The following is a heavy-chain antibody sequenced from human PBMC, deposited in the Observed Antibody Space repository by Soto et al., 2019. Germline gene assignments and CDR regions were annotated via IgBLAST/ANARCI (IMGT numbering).Heavy chain of an antibody. J-gene: IGHJ5*02. CDR1: GLTFSSYG. CDR3: AKTVVFRFLGGWFDP. Sequence: GGSLRLSCAASGLTFSSYGMHWVRQAPGKGLEWVAVISYDGSNKYYADSVKGRFTISRDNSKNTLYLQMNSLRAEDTAVYXCAKTVVFRFLGGWFDPWGQGTLVTVSS. V-gene: IGHV3-30*18. CDR2: ISYDGSNK. D-gene: IGHD3-3*01.